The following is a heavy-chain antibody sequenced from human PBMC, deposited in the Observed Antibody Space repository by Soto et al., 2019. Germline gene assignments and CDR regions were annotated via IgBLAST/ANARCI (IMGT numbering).Heavy chain of an antibody. Sequence: QVQLQESGPGLVKPSGTLSLTCAVSGGSISSSNWWSWVRQPPGNGLAWIGEIYHSGSTNYNPSLKSRVTISVDKSENQFSLKLSSVTAADTAVYYWARIAVAGTYFDYWGQGTLVTVSS. CDR2: IYHSGST. CDR1: GGSISSSNW. CDR3: ARIAVAGTYFDY. V-gene: IGHV4-4*02. J-gene: IGHJ4*02. D-gene: IGHD6-19*01.